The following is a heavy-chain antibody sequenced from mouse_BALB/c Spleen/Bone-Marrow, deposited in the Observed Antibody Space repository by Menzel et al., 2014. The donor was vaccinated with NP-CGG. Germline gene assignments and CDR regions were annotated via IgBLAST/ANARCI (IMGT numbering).Heavy chain of an antibody. D-gene: IGHD1-1*01. J-gene: IGHJ2*01. CDR3: ARNYGSSLDY. CDR2: IDPANGNT. Sequence: VQLQQSGAEIVKPGASVKSSCTTSGFNIEDSYIYWMKQRPEQGLEWIGRIDPANGNTKYDPKFQGKATITVDTSSATAYLLLSSLTSEDTAVYYCARNYGSSLDYWGQGTTLTVSS. V-gene: IGHV14-3*02. CDR1: GFNIEDSY.